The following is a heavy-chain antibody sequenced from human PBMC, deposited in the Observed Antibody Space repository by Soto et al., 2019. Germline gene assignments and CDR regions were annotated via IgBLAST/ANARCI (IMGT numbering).Heavy chain of an antibody. CDR2: MNPNSGNT. Sequence: VSCKASGYTFTSYDINWERQATGQGLEWMGWMNPNSGNTGYAQKFQGRVTMTRNTSISTAYMELSSLRSEDTAVYYCARGDIVVVSLGAFDIWGQGTMVTVSS. CDR1: GYTFTSYD. D-gene: IGHD2-2*01. J-gene: IGHJ3*02. CDR3: ARGDIVVVSLGAFDI. V-gene: IGHV1-8*01.